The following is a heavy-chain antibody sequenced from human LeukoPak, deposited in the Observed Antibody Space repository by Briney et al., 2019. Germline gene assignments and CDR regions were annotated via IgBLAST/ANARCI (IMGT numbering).Heavy chain of an antibody. J-gene: IGHJ4*02. CDR1: GFTFSSYW. D-gene: IGHD3-16*01. Sequence: RTGGSLRLSCAASGFTFSSYWMHWVRQAPGKGLEWVSGISWNSGSIGYADSVKGRFTISRDNAKNSLYLQMDSLRAEDTALYYCAKGSAYDYWGQGTLVTVSS. CDR3: AKGSAYDY. V-gene: IGHV3-9*01. CDR2: ISWNSGSI.